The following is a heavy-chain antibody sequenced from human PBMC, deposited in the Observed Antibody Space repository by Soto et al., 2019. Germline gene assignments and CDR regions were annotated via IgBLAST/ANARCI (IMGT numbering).Heavy chain of an antibody. V-gene: IGHV4-31*03. CDR1: GGSISSGGYS. D-gene: IGHD2-15*01. CDR2: IYYSGST. Sequence: QVQLQESGPGLVKPSQTLSLTCTVSGGSISSGGYSWSWIRQHPGKGLEWIGYIYYSGSTFYNPSLKSRVIISVDTSKNQFSLKLSSVTAADTAVYYCARINGYCSGGSCHGFAPWGQGTLVTVSS. CDR3: ARINGYCSGGSCHGFAP. J-gene: IGHJ5*02.